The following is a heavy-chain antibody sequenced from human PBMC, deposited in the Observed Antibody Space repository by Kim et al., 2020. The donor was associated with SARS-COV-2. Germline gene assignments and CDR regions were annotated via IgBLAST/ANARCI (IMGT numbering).Heavy chain of an antibody. D-gene: IGHD3-10*01. V-gene: IGHV4-31*02. J-gene: IGHJ4*02. Sequence: PSLKSRVTISVDTSKNQFSLKLSSVTAADTAVYYCARAGVYYYGSGTPIYWGQGTLVTVSS. CDR3: ARAGVYYYGSGTPIY.